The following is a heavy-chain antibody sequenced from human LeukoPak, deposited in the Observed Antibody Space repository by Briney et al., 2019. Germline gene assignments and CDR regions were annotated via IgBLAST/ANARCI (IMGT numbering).Heavy chain of an antibody. CDR1: GFTFSSYW. Sequence: GGSLRLSCAASGFTFSSYWMHWVRQAPGKGLEWVSAISGSGGSTYYADSVKGRFTISRDNSKNTLYLQMNSLRAEDTAVYYCAKDLSSSWSPIQFDPWGQGTLVTVSS. CDR3: AKDLSSSWSPIQFDP. J-gene: IGHJ5*02. V-gene: IGHV3-23*01. CDR2: ISGSGGST. D-gene: IGHD6-13*01.